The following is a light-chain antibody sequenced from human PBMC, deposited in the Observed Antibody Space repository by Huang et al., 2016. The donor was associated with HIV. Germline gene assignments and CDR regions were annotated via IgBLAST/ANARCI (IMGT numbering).Light chain of an antibody. CDR2: DVS. J-gene: IGKJ1*01. CDR1: QSVSSS. Sequence: EIVLTQSPATLSLSPGERATLSCRASQSVSSSLAWYQQKPGQAPRLLIYDVSNRATGIPDRFSGSGSGTDFTLTISSLEPEDSAVYYCQQRSSWPGTFGQGTKVEVK. V-gene: IGKV3-11*01. CDR3: QQRSSWPGT.